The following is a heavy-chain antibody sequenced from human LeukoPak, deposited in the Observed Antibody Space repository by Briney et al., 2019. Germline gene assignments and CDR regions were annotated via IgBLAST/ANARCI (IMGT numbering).Heavy chain of an antibody. J-gene: IGHJ5*02. CDR2: ISAYNGNT. Sequence: VASVKVSCKASGYTFTNYGISWVRQAPGQGLEWMGRISAYNGNTDYAQKFQGRVTMTRDTSTSTVYMELSSLRSEDTAVYYCARARNDGYNYWFDPWGQGTLVTVSS. CDR1: GYTFTNYG. D-gene: IGHD3-22*01. V-gene: IGHV1-18*01. CDR3: ARARNDGYNYWFDP.